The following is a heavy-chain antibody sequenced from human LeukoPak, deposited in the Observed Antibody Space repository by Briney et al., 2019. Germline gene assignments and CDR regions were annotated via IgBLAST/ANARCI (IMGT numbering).Heavy chain of an antibody. CDR3: ARVYYDFWSGYEYDAFDI. Sequence: ASVKVSCKASGYTFTSYGISWVRQAPGQGLEWIGWISAYNGNTNYAQKLQGRVTMTTDTSTSTAYMELRSLRSDDTAVYYCARVYYDFWSGYEYDAFDIWGQGTMVTVSS. D-gene: IGHD3-3*01. CDR1: GYTFTSYG. V-gene: IGHV1-18*01. J-gene: IGHJ3*02. CDR2: ISAYNGNT.